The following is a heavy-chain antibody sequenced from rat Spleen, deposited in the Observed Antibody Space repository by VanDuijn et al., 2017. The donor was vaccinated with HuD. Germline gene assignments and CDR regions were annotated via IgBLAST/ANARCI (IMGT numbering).Heavy chain of an antibody. CDR2: MTYNGDT. J-gene: IGHJ2*01. CDR1: GFSLTSYG. D-gene: IGHD3-1*01. CDR3: TIHPRY. V-gene: IGHV2-63*01. Sequence: QVQLKESGPGLVQPSQTLSLTCTVSGFSLTSYGVTWVRQPPGKGLEWMGRMTYNGDTSYNSALISRLSISRDTSKNQVFLKMNSLQTDDTGTYYCTIHPRYWGQGVMVTVSS.